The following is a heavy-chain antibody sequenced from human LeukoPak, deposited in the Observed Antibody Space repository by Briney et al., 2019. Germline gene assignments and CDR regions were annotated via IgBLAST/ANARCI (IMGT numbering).Heavy chain of an antibody. V-gene: IGHV3-48*02. CDR1: GFTFSNAW. D-gene: IGHD3-10*01. CDR3: AREVLTGSYYIDF. Sequence: PGGSLRLSCAASGFTFSNAWMSWVRQAPGKGLEWVSYISSSSSTIYYADSVKGRFTISRDNAKNSLFVQMNSLREEDTAVYFCAREVLTGSYYIDFWGQGTLVTVSS. CDR2: ISSSSSTI. J-gene: IGHJ4*02.